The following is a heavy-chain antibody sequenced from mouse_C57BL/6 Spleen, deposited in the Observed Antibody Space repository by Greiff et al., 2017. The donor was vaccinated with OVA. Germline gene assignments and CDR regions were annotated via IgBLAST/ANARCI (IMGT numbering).Heavy chain of an antibody. V-gene: IGHV1-53*01. CDR3: ARGVYYSNYVGGAWFAY. CDR2: INPSNGGT. D-gene: IGHD2-5*01. J-gene: IGHJ3*01. Sequence: QVQLQQPGTELVKPGASVKLSCKASGYTFTSYWMHWVKQRPGQGLEWIGNINPSNGGTNYNEKFKSKATLTVDKSSSTAYMQLCSLTSEDSAVYYCARGVYYSNYVGGAWFAYWGQGTLVTVSA. CDR1: GYTFTSYW.